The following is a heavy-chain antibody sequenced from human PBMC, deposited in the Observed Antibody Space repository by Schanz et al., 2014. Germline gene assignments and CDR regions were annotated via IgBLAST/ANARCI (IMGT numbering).Heavy chain of an antibody. CDR2: MSYDGSIK. D-gene: IGHD2-2*01. Sequence: QVQLVESGGGVVQPGRSLRLSCAASGFTFSSYGMHWVRQAPGKGLEWVAAMSYDGSIKYYGDSVKGRFTISRDNSKSTLYLHMNNLRSEDTAVYYCAKDSTHIDIVLVPTAIDYWGQGTLVTVSS. V-gene: IGHV3-30*18. J-gene: IGHJ4*02. CDR1: GFTFSSYG. CDR3: AKDSTHIDIVLVPTAIDY.